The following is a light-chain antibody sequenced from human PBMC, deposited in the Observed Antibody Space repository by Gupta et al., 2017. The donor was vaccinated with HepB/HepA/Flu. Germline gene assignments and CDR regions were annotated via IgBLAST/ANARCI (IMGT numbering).Light chain of an antibody. CDR2: SAS. CDR3: HHYGSSSWT. J-gene: IGKJ1*01. CDR1: QYVSSTY. Sequence: EIVLTQSPGTLSLSPGERATLSCRASQYVSSTYLAWYQQRPGQAPRLLIYSASNRATGIPDRFSGSGSGTDFTLTSSRLEPEDFAVYYCHHYGSSSWTFGQGTEVEIK. V-gene: IGKV3-20*01.